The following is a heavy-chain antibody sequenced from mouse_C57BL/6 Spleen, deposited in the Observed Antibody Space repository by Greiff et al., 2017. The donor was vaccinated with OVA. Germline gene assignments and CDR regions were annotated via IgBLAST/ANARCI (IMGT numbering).Heavy chain of an antibody. J-gene: IGHJ1*03. CDR2: IDPETGGT. Sequence: VQLQQSGAELVRPGASVTLSCKASGYTFTDYEMHWVKQTPVHGLEWIGAIDPETGGTAYNQKFKGKAILTADKSSSTAYMELRSLTSEDSAVYYCTRWGDGWYFDVWGTGTTVTVSS. V-gene: IGHV1-15*01. CDR1: GYTFTDYE. D-gene: IGHD3-3*01. CDR3: TRWGDGWYFDV.